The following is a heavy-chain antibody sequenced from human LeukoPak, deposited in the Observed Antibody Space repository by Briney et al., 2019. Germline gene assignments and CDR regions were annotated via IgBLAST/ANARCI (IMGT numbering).Heavy chain of an antibody. Sequence: SETLSLTCAVYGGSFSGYYWSWIRQPPGKGLEWIGEINHSGSTNYNPSLKSRVTISVDTSKNQFSLKLSSVTAADTAVYYCGRGRKYGYGYAQYFAYWGRGALVTVSS. CDR3: GRGRKYGYGYAQYFAY. CDR1: GGSFSGYY. J-gene: IGHJ4*02. V-gene: IGHV4-34*01. CDR2: INHSGST. D-gene: IGHD5-18*01.